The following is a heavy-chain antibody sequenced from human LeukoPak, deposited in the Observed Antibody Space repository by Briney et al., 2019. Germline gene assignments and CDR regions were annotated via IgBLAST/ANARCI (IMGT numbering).Heavy chain of an antibody. D-gene: IGHD3-10*01. CDR3: ARGGSFVEY. Sequence: GSLRLSCAASGFTFSNYEMHWVRRAPGKGLEWVSYISSGGSTVYYADSVKGRFTVSRDNAKNSLYLQMSSLRAEDTAVYYCARGGSFVEYWGQGTLVSVSS. CDR2: ISSGGSTV. J-gene: IGHJ4*02. V-gene: IGHV3-48*03. CDR1: GFTFSNYE.